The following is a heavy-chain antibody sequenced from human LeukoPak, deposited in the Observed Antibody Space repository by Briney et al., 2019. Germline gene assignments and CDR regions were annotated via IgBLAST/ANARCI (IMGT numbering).Heavy chain of an antibody. Sequence: TLSLTCTVSGVSISSGGYYWSWIGPQPGQDLDWFGNICYSGSYYYTPSLKGRFTISVDTSKNQLSLKLSSVTAADSAVYYCARGRAYYAILTGPKAHYYRLDVWGQGATVTVYS. CDR1: GVSISSGGYY. CDR2: ICYSGSY. V-gene: IGHV4-31*02. J-gene: IGHJ6*02. CDR3: ARGRAYYAILTGPKAHYYRLDV. D-gene: IGHD3-9*01.